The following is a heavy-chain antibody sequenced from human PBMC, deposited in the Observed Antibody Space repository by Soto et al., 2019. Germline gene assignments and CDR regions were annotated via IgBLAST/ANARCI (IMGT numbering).Heavy chain of an antibody. Sequence: GASVKVSCKASGSTFNISCINWVRQAPGQGLEWMGWISAHNGNTKYAQKVQGRVTLTTDASTSTAYMELRDLRSDDTAIYYCARDGIRFLEWTAWFDPWGQGTLVTVSS. J-gene: IGHJ5*02. V-gene: IGHV1-18*01. D-gene: IGHD3-3*01. CDR2: ISAHNGNT. CDR3: ARDGIRFLEWTAWFDP. CDR1: GSTFNISC.